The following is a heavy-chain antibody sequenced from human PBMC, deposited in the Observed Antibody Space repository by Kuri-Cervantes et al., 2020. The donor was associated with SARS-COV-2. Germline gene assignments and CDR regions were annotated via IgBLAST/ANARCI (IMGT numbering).Heavy chain of an antibody. CDR2: IYYSGST. CDR1: GYSISSGYY. V-gene: IGHV4-61*01. CDR3: ARVSYDILTGYYLSPTFDY. J-gene: IGHJ4*02. D-gene: IGHD3-9*01. Sequence: SETLSLTCTVSGYSISSGYYWGWIRQPPGKGLEWIGYIYYSGSTNYNPSLKSRVTISVDTSKNQFSLKLSSVTAADTAVYYCARVSYDILTGYYLSPTFDYWGQGTLVTVSS.